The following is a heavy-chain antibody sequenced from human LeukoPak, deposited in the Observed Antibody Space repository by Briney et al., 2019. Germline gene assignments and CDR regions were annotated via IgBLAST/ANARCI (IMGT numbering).Heavy chain of an antibody. CDR2: ISSSSSYI. J-gene: IGHJ4*02. D-gene: IGHD3-22*01. V-gene: IGHV3-21*01. CDR3: APNYYDSSGYLGY. CDR1: GFTFSSYS. Sequence: GGSLRLSCTASGFTFSSYSMNWVRQAPGKGLEWVSSISSSSSYIYYADSVKGRLTISRDNAKNSLYLQMNSLRAEDTAVYYCAPNYYDSSGYLGYWGQGTLVTVSS.